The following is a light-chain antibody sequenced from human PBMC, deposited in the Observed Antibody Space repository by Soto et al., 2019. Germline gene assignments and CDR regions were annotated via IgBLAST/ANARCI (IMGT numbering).Light chain of an antibody. CDR2: DAS. J-gene: IGKJ4*01. CDR1: QSVSTY. V-gene: IGKV3-11*01. Sequence: EIVLTQSPATLSLSPGERGTLSCRASQSVSTYLAWYQQKPGQAPRLLIYDASNRATGIPARFSGSGSGTDLTLTISSLEPEDFAVYFCQQRASWSSLTFGGGTKVEI. CDR3: QQRASWSSLT.